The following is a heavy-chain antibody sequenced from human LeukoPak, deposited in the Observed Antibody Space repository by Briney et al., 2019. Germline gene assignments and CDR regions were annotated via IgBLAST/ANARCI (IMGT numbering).Heavy chain of an antibody. CDR2: IIPNSGDT. CDR3: ATASSGLYFLHC. J-gene: IGHJ4*02. CDR1: GYTFTGYY. V-gene: IGHV1-2*06. Sequence: ASVKISCKASGYTFTGYYIHWVRQAPGQGLEWMGRIIPNSGDTKYAQKFQGRVAMTRDTSISTVYMELSGLRSADTAVYHSATASSGLYFLHCWGQGTLVTVSS. D-gene: IGHD6-19*01.